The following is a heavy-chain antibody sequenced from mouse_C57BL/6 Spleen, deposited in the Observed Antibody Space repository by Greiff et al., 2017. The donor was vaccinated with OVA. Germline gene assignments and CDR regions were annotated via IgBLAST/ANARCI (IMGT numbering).Heavy chain of an antibody. Sequence: QVQLQQPGAELVKPGASVKLSCKASGYTFTSYWMQWVKQRPGQGLEWIGEIDPSDSYTNYNQKFKGKATLTVDTSSSTAYMQLSSLTSEDSAFYYCARAYSNFAMDYWGQGTSVTVSS. D-gene: IGHD2-5*01. V-gene: IGHV1-50*01. J-gene: IGHJ4*01. CDR3: ARAYSNFAMDY. CDR2: IDPSDSYT. CDR1: GYTFTSYW.